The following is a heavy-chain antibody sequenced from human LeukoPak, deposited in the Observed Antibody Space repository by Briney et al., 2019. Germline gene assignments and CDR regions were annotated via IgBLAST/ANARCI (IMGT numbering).Heavy chain of an antibody. CDR1: GCTFTGYY. Sequence: GASVKVSCKASGCTFTGYYMHWVRQAPGQGLEWMGWINPNSGGTNYAQKFQGRVTMTRDTSISTAYMELSRLRSDDTAVYYCARSNSGWFYFDYWGQGTLVTVSS. CDR3: ARSNSGWFYFDY. D-gene: IGHD6-19*01. J-gene: IGHJ4*02. V-gene: IGHV1-2*02. CDR2: INPNSGGT.